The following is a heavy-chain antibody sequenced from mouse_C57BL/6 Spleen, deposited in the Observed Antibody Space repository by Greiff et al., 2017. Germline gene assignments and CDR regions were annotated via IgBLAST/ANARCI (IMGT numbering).Heavy chain of an antibody. CDR3: ARWEDYYGREAWFAY. J-gene: IGHJ3*01. Sequence: QVQLKQPGAELVKPGASVKMSCKASGYTFTSYWITWVKQRPGQGLEWIGDIYPGSGSTNYNEKFKSKATLTVDTSSSTAYMQLSSLTSEDSAVYYCARWEDYYGREAWFAYWGQGTLVTVSA. V-gene: IGHV1-55*01. D-gene: IGHD1-1*01. CDR1: GYTFTSYW. CDR2: IYPGSGST.